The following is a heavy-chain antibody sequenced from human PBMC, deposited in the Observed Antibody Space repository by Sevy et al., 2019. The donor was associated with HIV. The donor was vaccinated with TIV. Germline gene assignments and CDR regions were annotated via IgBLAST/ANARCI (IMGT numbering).Heavy chain of an antibody. V-gene: IGHV4-38-2*01. Sequence: SETLSLTCAVSGYSISSGFYWGWIRQPPGKGLEWIVLMYHSGSTYYNSSLQSRVTISVDTSKNQFSLELISVTAADTAVYYCGRLGIAVAGYFDYWGQGTLVTVSS. CDR2: MYHSGST. D-gene: IGHD6-19*01. CDR1: GYSISSGFY. CDR3: GRLGIAVAGYFDY. J-gene: IGHJ4*02.